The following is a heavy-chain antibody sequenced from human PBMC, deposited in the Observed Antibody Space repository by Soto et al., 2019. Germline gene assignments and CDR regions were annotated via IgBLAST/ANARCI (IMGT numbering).Heavy chain of an antibody. CDR2: ISGNGDIT. CDR1: GFTFSSYS. V-gene: IGHV3-23*01. D-gene: IGHD2-8*02. CDR3: AMRAVSNAWSPLDY. Sequence: EVQLLESGGGLVQPGGSLRLSCTASGFTFSSYSIAWVRQAPGQGLECISIISGNGDITYYADSVKGRFTISRDNSKNTLSLQMNSRRADDTAVYFCAMRAVSNAWSPLDYGGQGILVTVSS. J-gene: IGHJ4*02.